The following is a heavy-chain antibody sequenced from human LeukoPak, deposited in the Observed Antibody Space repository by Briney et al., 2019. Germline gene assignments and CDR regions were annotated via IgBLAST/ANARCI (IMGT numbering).Heavy chain of an antibody. CDR3: ARDYYDSSGYYPWDY. V-gene: IGHV3-30*03. J-gene: IGHJ4*02. CDR2: ISYDGINK. D-gene: IGHD3-22*01. Sequence: GGSLRLSCAASGFTFSSYGMHWVRQAPGKGLEWVAVISYDGINKYYADSVKGRFTISRDNSKNTRYLQMNSLRAEDTAVYYCARDYYDSSGYYPWDYWGQGTLVTVSS. CDR1: GFTFSSYG.